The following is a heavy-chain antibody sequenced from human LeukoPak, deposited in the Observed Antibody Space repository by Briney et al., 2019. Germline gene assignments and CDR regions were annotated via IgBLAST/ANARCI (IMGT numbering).Heavy chain of an antibody. J-gene: IGHJ3*02. CDR2: ISGHSSTL. Sequence: GGSLRLSCAASGFTFSSYSMNWVRQAPGKGLEWVSYISGHSSTLYYADSVKGRFTISRDNAKNSLYLQMNSLRAEDTAVYYCARESPPQYSYDSSSYLGPMDAFDIWGQGTMVTVSS. D-gene: IGHD3-22*01. CDR1: GFTFSSYS. CDR3: ARESPPQYSYDSSSYLGPMDAFDI. V-gene: IGHV3-48*01.